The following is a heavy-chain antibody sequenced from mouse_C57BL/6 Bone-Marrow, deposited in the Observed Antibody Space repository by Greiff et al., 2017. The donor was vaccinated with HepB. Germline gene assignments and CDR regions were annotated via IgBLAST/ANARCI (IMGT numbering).Heavy chain of an antibody. Sequence: EVKLVESGPELVKPGASVKISCKASGYSFTDYNMNWVKQSNGKSLEWIGVINPNYGTTSYNQKFKGKATLTVDQSSSTAYMQLNSLTSEDSAVYYCARRGGYSNWGYFDVWGTGTTVTVSS. D-gene: IGHD2-5*01. J-gene: IGHJ1*03. CDR1: GYSFTDYN. CDR2: INPNYGTT. CDR3: ARRGGYSNWGYFDV. V-gene: IGHV1-39*01.